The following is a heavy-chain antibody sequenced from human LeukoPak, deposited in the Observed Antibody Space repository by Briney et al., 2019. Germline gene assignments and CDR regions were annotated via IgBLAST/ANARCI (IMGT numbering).Heavy chain of an antibody. CDR1: RFTFSNYW. Sequence: GGSLRLSCAASRFTFSNYWMSWVRQAPRKGLEWVANINQGGSDKSYVDSVKGRFTISRDNAKNSLYLEMNSLRVEDTAMYYCARTSRSSSIDDWGQGTLVTVSS. V-gene: IGHV3-7*01. CDR2: INQGGSDK. CDR3: ARTSRSSSIDD. J-gene: IGHJ4*02. D-gene: IGHD2-15*01.